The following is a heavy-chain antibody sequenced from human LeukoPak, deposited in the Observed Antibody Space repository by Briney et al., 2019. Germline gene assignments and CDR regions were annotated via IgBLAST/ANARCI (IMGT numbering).Heavy chain of an antibody. J-gene: IGHJ1*01. D-gene: IGHD3-22*01. Sequence: SETLSLTCTVSGGSISSYYWSWIRQPPGKGLEWIGHIYYSGSTNYNPSLKSRVTISVDTSKNQFSLKLSSVTAADTAVYYCASVYYYDSSGSPEYFQHWGQGTLVTVSS. CDR1: GGSISSYY. V-gene: IGHV4-59*01. CDR2: IYYSGST. CDR3: ASVYYYDSSGSPEYFQH.